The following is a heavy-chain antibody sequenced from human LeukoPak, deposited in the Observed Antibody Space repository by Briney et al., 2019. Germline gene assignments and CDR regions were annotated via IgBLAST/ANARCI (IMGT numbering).Heavy chain of an antibody. D-gene: IGHD3-16*01. V-gene: IGHV5-51*01. CDR2: IYAGDSST. CDR3: ARHSCYDS. Sequence: GESLKISCNGSGFTFSTYSFAWVRQMPAKGLERMGVIYAGDSSTRYSPSFQGQVTISVDKSISTAYLQWSSLKASDSAIYYCARHSCYDSWGQGTLVTVSS. J-gene: IGHJ4*02. CDR1: GFTFSTYS.